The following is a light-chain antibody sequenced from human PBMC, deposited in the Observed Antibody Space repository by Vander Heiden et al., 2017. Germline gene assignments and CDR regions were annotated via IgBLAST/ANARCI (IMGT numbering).Light chain of an antibody. V-gene: IGKV1-5*01. CDR2: DAS. Sequence: DIQMTQSPSTLSASVGDRVTITCRASQSISSWLAWYQQKPGKAPKLLIYDASSLESGGPSRFSGSGSGTEFTLTISSLQPDDFATYYCQQYNSYSRLTFGGGTKVEIK. CDR1: QSISSW. J-gene: IGKJ4*01. CDR3: QQYNSYSRLT.